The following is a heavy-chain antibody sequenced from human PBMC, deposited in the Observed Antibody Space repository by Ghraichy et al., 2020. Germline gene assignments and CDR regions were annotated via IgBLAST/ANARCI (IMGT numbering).Heavy chain of an antibody. Sequence: SETLSLTCTVSGGSISSYSWNWIRQPPGRGLEWIGYIYSNGNTNYNPSLKSRVTISKDTPYNQFSLRLSSVTAADTAVYYCARGLNSGHYYYYYYMDVWGKGTTDTV. CDR3: ARGLNSGHYYYYYYMDV. CDR1: GGSISSYS. D-gene: IGHD1-26*01. V-gene: IGHV4-59*01. J-gene: IGHJ6*03. CDR2: IYSNGNT.